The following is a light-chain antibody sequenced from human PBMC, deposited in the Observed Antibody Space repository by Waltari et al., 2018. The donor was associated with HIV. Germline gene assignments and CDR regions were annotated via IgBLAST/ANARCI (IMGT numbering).Light chain of an antibody. CDR2: GAS. Sequence: EIVLTQSQATLSLSPGERATLSCRASESVSTHLAWYHHHPGQAPSFLIYGASSSATGIPARFSGSGSGTDFTLTISSLEPGDFGVYYCHQRSNWPITFGQGTRLEIK. CDR1: ESVSTH. CDR3: HQRSNWPIT. V-gene: IGKV3-11*01. J-gene: IGKJ5*01.